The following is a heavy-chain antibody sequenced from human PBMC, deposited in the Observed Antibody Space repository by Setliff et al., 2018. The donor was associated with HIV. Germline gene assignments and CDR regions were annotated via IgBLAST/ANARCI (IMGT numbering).Heavy chain of an antibody. CDR2: IYYSGST. D-gene: IGHD3-3*01. Sequence: TLSLTCTVSGGSISSGGYYWSWIRQHPGKGLEWIGYIYYSGSTYYNPSLKSRVTISVDTSKNQFYLKLSSVTAADTAMYFCARESRNYFWSGYYRTFDIWGQGTMVTVSS. J-gene: IGHJ3*02. CDR3: ARESRNYFWSGYYRTFDI. V-gene: IGHV4-31*03. CDR1: GGSISSGGYY.